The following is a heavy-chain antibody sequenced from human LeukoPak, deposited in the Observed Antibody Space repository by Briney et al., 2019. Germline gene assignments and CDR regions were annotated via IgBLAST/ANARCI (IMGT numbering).Heavy chain of an antibody. CDR1: GGTFSSYA. D-gene: IGHD6-19*01. J-gene: IGHJ4*02. CDR2: IIPIFGTA. Sequence: SVKVSRKASGGTFSSYAISWVRQAPGQGLEWMGGIIPIFGTANYAQKFQGRVTITADESTSTAYMELSSLRSEDTAVYYCARRNDSSGIDYFDYWGQGTLVTVSS. V-gene: IGHV1-69*01. CDR3: ARRNDSSGIDYFDY.